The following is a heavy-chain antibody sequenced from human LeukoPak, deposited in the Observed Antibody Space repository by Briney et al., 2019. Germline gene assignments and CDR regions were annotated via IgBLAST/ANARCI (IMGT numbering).Heavy chain of an antibody. CDR2: IYTSGST. V-gene: IGHV4-61*02. D-gene: IGHD1-1*01. J-gene: IGHJ5*02. CDR3: ARGTTATRGWFDP. CDR1: GGSISSGSYY. Sequence: SETLSLTCTVSGGSISSGSYYWSWIRQPAGKGLEWIGRIYTSGSTSYNPSLKSRVTISVDTSKNQFSLKLSSVTAADTAVYYCARGTTATRGWFDPWGQGTLVTVSS.